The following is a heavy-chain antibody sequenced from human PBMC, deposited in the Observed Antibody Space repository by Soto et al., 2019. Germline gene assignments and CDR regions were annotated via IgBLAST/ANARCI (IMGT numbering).Heavy chain of an antibody. CDR2: VIPMSGSS. CDR3: ARGRPRSGPPFYYYGLDV. Sequence: QVQLVQSGAEVKKPGSSVKVSCKASGGTFSTYVISWVRQAPGQGLEWMGRVIPMSGSSNYAQKFQGRVTITADKDTSIAYMEVRSLRSEDTAVYYCARGRPRSGPPFYYYGLDVWGKGTTVIVSS. V-gene: IGHV1-69*06. D-gene: IGHD1-26*01. CDR1: GGTFSTYV. J-gene: IGHJ6*04.